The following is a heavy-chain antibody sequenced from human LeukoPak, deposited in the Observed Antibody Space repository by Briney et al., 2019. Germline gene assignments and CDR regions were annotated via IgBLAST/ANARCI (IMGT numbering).Heavy chain of an antibody. J-gene: IGHJ4*02. CDR2: TNYSGST. CDR3: ARYVVYGSGKYYFDY. CDR1: GGSVSSTTYY. D-gene: IGHD3-10*01. Sequence: SETLSLTCTVSGGSVSSTTYYWSWIRQPPGKGLEWIASTNYSGSTYYNPSLKSRVTISVDTSENQFSLKLSSVTTADTAVYYCARYVVYGSGKYYFDYWGQGTLVTVSS. V-gene: IGHV4-39*01.